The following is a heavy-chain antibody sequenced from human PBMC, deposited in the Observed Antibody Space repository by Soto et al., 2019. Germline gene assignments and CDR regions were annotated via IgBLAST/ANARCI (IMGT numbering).Heavy chain of an antibody. CDR2: IYYSGST. CDR1: GGSISSGSYY. D-gene: IGHD5-12*01. J-gene: IGHJ4*02. Sequence: SETLSLTCTVSGGSISSGSYYWSWIRQPPGKGLEWIGYIYYSGSTNYNPSLKSRVTISVDTSKNQFSLKLSSVTAADTAVYYCARAVEGLVARFDYWGQGTLVTVSS. CDR3: ARAVEGLVARFDY. V-gene: IGHV4-61*01.